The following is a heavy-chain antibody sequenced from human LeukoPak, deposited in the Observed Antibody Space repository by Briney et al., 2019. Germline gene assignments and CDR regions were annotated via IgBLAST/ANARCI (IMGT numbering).Heavy chain of an antibody. CDR1: GFTFSSYS. CDR3: ARDQTRRAAFDI. CDR2: ISSSSSYI. V-gene: IGHV3-21*01. J-gene: IGHJ3*02. Sequence: GSLRLACAASGFTFSSYSIHWVRQAPGKGLEWVSSISSSSSYIYYADSVKGRFTISRDNAKNSLYLQMNSLRAEDTAVYYCARDQTRRAAFDIWGQGTMVTVSS.